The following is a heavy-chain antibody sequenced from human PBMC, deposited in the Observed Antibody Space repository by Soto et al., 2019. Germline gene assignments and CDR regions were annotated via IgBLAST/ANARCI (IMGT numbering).Heavy chain of an antibody. J-gene: IGHJ6*03. CDR2: IYHSGST. Sequence: SETLSLTCAVSSGSISSSNLWSWVREPPGKGLEWIGEIYHSGSTNYNPSLKSRVTISVDKSKNQFSLQLSSVTAADTAVYYSARISSNYDFWSGYPGYYTYLIDVWAKGTSDTGSS. CDR3: ARISSNYDFWSGYPGYYTYLIDV. V-gene: IGHV4-4*02. CDR1: SGSISSSNL. D-gene: IGHD3-3*01.